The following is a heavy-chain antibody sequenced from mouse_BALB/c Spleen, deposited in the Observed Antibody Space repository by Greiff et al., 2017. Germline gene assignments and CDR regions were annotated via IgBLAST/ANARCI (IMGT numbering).Heavy chain of an antibody. CDR1: GYSFTSGYY. CDR3: ARDRDGGFAY. Sequence: EVQLQQSGPGLVKPSQSLSLTCSVTGYSFTSGYYWYWIRRFPENKLEWRDYISYDGSNNYNPSLKNRTTITRDTSKNQFFLQLNSMTTEDTATYYCARDRDGGFAYWGQGTLVTVSA. J-gene: IGHJ3*01. V-gene: IGHV3-6*02. CDR2: ISYDGSN.